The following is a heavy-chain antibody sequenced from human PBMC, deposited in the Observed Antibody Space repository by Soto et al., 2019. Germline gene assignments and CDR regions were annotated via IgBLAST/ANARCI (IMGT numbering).Heavy chain of an antibody. CDR2: IIPIFGTA. Sequence: GASVKVCCKASGGTFSSYAISWVRQAPGQGLEWMGGIIPIFGTANYAQKFQGRVTITADESTSTAYMELSSLRSEDTAVYYCARGEIRGGSYDDAFDIWGQGTMVTVSS. V-gene: IGHV1-69*13. D-gene: IGHD1-26*01. J-gene: IGHJ3*02. CDR1: GGTFSSYA. CDR3: ARGEIRGGSYDDAFDI.